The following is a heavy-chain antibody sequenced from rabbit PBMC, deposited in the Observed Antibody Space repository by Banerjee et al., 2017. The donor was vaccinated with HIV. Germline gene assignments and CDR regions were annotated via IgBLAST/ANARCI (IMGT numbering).Heavy chain of an antibody. V-gene: IGHV1S43*01. CDR2: IATGSGNT. Sequence: SYYYMCWVRQAPGKGLEWIACIATGSGNTWYASWVSGRFTISRSTSLNTVDLKMTSLTAADTATYFCARDLAGVIGWNFGLWGQGTLVTVS. D-gene: IGHD4-1*01. J-gene: IGHJ3*01. CDR1: SYYY. CDR3: ARDLAGVIGWNFGL.